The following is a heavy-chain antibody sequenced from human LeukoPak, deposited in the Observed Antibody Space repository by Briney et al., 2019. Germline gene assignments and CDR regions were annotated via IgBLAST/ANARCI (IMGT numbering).Heavy chain of an antibody. V-gene: IGHV3-53*01. CDR2: IYSGGST. D-gene: IGHD3-16*01. CDR1: GFTVSSNY. J-gene: IGHJ5*02. CDR3: ARTLGGDWFDP. Sequence: GGSLRLSSAASGFTVSSNYMSWVRQAPGKGLEWVSVIYSGGSTYYADSVKGRFTISRDNSKNTLYLQMNSLRAEDTAVYYCARTLGGDWFDPWGQGTLVTVSS.